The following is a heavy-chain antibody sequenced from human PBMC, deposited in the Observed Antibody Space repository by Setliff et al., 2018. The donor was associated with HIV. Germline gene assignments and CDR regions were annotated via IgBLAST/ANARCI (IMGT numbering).Heavy chain of an antibody. Sequence: ASVKVSCKASGYTFATYGISWVRQAPGQGLEWMGWISAYNGNTNYAQKLQGRVTMTTDTSTSTAYMELRSLRSDDTAVYYCARSDTFYVGVTDGYFQHWGQGTLVTVSS. D-gene: IGHD1-26*01. CDR3: ARSDTFYVGVTDGYFQH. V-gene: IGHV1-18*01. CDR2: ISAYNGNT. J-gene: IGHJ1*01. CDR1: GYTFATYG.